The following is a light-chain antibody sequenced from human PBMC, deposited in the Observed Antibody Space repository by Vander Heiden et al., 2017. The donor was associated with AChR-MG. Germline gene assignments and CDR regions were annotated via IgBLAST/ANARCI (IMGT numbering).Light chain of an antibody. V-gene: IGKV1-6*01. CDR2: AAS. CDR3: RQDYSYPHT. CDR1: QGIRND. Sequence: AIQMTQSPSSLSASVGDRVTISCRASQGIRNDLGWYQQKPGKAPKLLIYAASSLQSAVPSRFSGSGSGTDFTLTISNLQPEDFATYYCRQDYSYPHTFGQGTKVEIK. J-gene: IGKJ1*01.